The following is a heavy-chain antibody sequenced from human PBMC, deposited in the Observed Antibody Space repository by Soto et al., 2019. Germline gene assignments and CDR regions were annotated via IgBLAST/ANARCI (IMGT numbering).Heavy chain of an antibody. CDR2: IHHSGNT. Sequence: SETLSLTCAVSGDSISSSNWWSWVRQTPGKGLEWIGEIHHSGNTNYNPSLKSRVTMSVVKSRNHFSLKLSSVTAADTAVYFCAKDDCSSSSCVRYCTDGVCSPGYYFDYWGQGTLVTVSS. CDR1: GDSISSSNW. CDR3: AKDDCSSSSCVRYCTDGVCSPGYYFDY. J-gene: IGHJ4*02. D-gene: IGHD2-8*01. V-gene: IGHV4-4*02.